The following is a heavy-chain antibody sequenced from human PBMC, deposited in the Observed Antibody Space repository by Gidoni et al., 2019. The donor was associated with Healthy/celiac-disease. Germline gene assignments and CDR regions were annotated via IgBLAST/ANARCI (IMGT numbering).Heavy chain of an antibody. CDR2: IIPILGIA. Sequence: QVQLVQSGAEVKKPGSSVKVSCKASGGTFSSYAISWVRQAPGQGLEWMGRIIPILGIANYAQKFQGRVTITADKSTSTAYMELSSLRSEDTAVYYCARDDPSYNWNALHAFDIWGQGTMVTVSS. D-gene: IGHD1-20*01. CDR1: GGTFSSYA. CDR3: ARDDPSYNWNALHAFDI. V-gene: IGHV1-69*04. J-gene: IGHJ3*02.